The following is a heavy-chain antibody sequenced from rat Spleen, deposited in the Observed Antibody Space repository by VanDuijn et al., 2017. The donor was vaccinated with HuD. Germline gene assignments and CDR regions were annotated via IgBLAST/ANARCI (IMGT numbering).Heavy chain of an antibody. CDR3: TTGTIAAPYWYFDF. CDR2: ISPSGGST. V-gene: IGHV5-27*01. Sequence: EVQLVESDGGLVQPGRSLKLSCAASGFTFSDYYMAWVRQAPTKGLEWVATISPSGGSTYYRDSVKGRFTISRDNAKSTLYLQMVSLRSEDTAPYYCTTGTIAAPYWYFDFWGPGTMVTVSS. D-gene: IGHD1-2*01. CDR1: GFTFSDYY. J-gene: IGHJ1*01.